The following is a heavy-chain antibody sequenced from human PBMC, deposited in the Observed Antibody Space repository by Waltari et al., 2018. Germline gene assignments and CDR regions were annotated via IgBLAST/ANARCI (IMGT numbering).Heavy chain of an antibody. V-gene: IGHV3-53*01. CDR3: AREQPVVYYGMDV. D-gene: IGHD2-2*01. CDR1: GFSVSSNY. J-gene: IGHJ6*02. CDR2: SYSGGSI. Sequence: EVQLVESGGGLIQPGESLRLSCAASGFSVSSNYMSWVRQVPGKGLEWVSVSYSGGSIYYADSVKGRFSISRDNSKNTLYLQMNSLRDEDSAIYYCAREQPVVYYGMDVWGRGTTVTVSS.